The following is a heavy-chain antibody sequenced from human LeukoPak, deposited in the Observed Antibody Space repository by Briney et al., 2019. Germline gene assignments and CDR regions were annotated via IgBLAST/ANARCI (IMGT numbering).Heavy chain of an antibody. Sequence: SETLSLTCTVSGGSISSGDYYWSWIRQPPGKGLEWIGYIYYSGSTYYNPSLKSRVTISVDTSKNQFSLKLSSVTAADTAVYYCASLRSSPTNWFDPWGQGTLVTVSS. V-gene: IGHV4-30-4*02. J-gene: IGHJ5*02. D-gene: IGHD3-16*02. CDR3: ASLRSSPTNWFDP. CDR1: GGSISSGDYY. CDR2: IYYSGST.